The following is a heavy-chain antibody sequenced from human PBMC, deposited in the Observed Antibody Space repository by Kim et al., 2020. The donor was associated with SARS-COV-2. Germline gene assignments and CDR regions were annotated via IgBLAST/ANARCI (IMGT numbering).Heavy chain of an antibody. CDR2: INPNSGGT. Sequence: ASVKVSCKASGYTFTGYYMHWVRQAPGQGLEWMGWINPNSGGTNYAQKFQGRVTMTRDTSISTAYMELSRLRSDDTAVYYCARDGGRSSWYGMDVWGQGTTVTVSS. V-gene: IGHV1-2*02. CDR3: ARDGGRSSWYGMDV. CDR1: GYTFTGYY. J-gene: IGHJ6*02. D-gene: IGHD6-13*01.